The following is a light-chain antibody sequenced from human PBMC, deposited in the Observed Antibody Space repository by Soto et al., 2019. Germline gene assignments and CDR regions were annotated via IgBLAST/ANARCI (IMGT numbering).Light chain of an antibody. CDR2: KAS. J-gene: IGKJ4*01. V-gene: IGKV1-5*03. CDR3: QQYNSYSLT. Sequence: DIQMTQSPSTLSSSVGDRVTITCRASQSISSWLAWYQQKPGKAPKLLIYKASSLESGVPSRFSGSGSGTEFTLTISSLQPDDFATYYCQQYNSYSLTFGGGTKVEIK. CDR1: QSISSW.